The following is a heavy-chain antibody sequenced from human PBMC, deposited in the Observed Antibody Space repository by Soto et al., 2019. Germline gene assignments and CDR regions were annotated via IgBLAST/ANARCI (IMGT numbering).Heavy chain of an antibody. D-gene: IGHD3-16*01. CDR2: ISAYNGNT. Sequence: QVQLVQSGAEVKKPGASVKVSCKASGYTFTNFGISWVRQAPGQGLEWMGWISAYNGNTNYAQKFQGRVTMPTDTSTSTAYMEVRSLRFDDTAVYSCARWGTPIDYWGQGTLATVSS. CDR3: ARWGTPIDY. J-gene: IGHJ4*02. V-gene: IGHV1-18*01. CDR1: GYTFTNFG.